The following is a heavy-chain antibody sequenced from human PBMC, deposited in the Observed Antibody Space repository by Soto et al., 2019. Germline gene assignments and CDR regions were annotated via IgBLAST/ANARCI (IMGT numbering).Heavy chain of an antibody. CDR1: GFTFSSYA. V-gene: IGHV3-23*01. CDR2: ISGSGDST. CDR3: ASRSSGWYFDY. J-gene: IGHJ4*02. D-gene: IGHD6-19*01. Sequence: PGGSLRLSCAASGFTFSSYAINWVRQAPGKGLEWVSTISGSGDSTYYADSVKGRFTISRDNSKNTLYLQMNSLRAEDTAVYYCASRSSGWYFDYWGQGTLVTVSS.